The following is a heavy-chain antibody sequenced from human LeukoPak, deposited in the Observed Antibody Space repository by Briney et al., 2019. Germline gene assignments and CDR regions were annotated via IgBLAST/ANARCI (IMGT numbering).Heavy chain of an antibody. V-gene: IGHV1-8*02. J-gene: IGHJ6*02. CDR3: ARTYTYYYDSSGYPGGMDV. Sequence: ASVKVSCKASGYTFTSYDVNWVRQATGQGLEWMGWMNPNSGNTGYAQKFQGRVTMTRNTSISTAYMELSSLRSEDTAVYYCARTYTYYYDSSGYPGGMDVWGQGTTVTVSS. CDR2: MNPNSGNT. CDR1: GYTFTSYD. D-gene: IGHD3-22*01.